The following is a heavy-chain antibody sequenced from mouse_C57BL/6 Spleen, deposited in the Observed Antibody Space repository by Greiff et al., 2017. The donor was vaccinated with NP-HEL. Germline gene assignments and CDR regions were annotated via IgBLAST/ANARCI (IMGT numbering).Heavy chain of an antibody. J-gene: IGHJ4*01. D-gene: IGHD2-3*01. CDR1: GYAFSSYW. V-gene: IGHV1-80*01. Sequence: LVESGAELVKPGASVKISCKASGYAFSSYWMNWVKQRPGKGLEWIGQIYPGDGDTNYNGKFKGKATLTADKSSSTAYMQLSSLTSEDSAVYFCARDGPSYYYAMDYWGQGTSVTVSS. CDR3: ARDGPSYYYAMDY. CDR2: IYPGDGDT.